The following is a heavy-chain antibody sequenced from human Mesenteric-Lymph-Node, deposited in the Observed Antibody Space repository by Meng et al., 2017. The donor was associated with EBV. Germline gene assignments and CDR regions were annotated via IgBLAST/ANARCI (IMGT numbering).Heavy chain of an antibody. CDR2: VYFTGTT. D-gene: IGHD3-22*01. V-gene: IGHV4-39*07. CDR1: GGSINSNAYH. Sequence: LLQESGQGLVKASETLSLTFRVSGGSINSNAYHWGWIRQPPGKGLGWVGSVYFTGTTYHNPSLKSRVTMSVDTSNNHFSLKLNSVTAADTAVYYCAKDLFYYDSGGYYVDHWGQGILVTVSS. CDR3: AKDLFYYDSGGYYVDH. J-gene: IGHJ4*02.